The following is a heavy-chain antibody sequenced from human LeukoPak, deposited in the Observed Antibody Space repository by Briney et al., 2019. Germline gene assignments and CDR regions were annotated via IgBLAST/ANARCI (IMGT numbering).Heavy chain of an antibody. Sequence: SETLSLTCTVSGGSISSSSYYWGWIRQPPGKGLEWIGFMHYSGSTNYNPSLKSRVSTSVDTSKNQFSLKLSSVTAADTAVYYCARVHCDGGNGCIDYWGQGTLVTVSS. J-gene: IGHJ4*02. CDR3: ARVHCDGGNGCIDY. CDR1: GGSISSSSYY. V-gene: IGHV4-61*05. D-gene: IGHD4-23*01. CDR2: MHYSGST.